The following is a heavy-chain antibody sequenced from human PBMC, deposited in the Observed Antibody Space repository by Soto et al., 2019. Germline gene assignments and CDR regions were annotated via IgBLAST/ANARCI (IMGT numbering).Heavy chain of an antibody. J-gene: IGHJ4*02. CDR1: GFTFSNYA. Sequence: PGGSLRLSCAASGFTFSNYAMTWVRQSPGKGLEWVSLIGGSGDYTSYADSVKGRFTISRDNSKNTLYLQMNSLRAEDTAIYYCAKGAYGSGSYDCWGQGTLVTVS. D-gene: IGHD3-10*01. CDR3: AKGAYGSGSYDC. V-gene: IGHV3-23*01. CDR2: IGGSGDYT.